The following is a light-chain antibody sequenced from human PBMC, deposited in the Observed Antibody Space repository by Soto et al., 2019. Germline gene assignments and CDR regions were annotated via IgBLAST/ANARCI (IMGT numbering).Light chain of an antibody. CDR2: GAS. CDR1: QSVSSSY. CDR3: QQLGT. J-gene: IGKJ1*01. V-gene: IGKV3-20*01. Sequence: EIVLTQSPGTLSLSPGERATLSCRASQSVSSSYLAWYQHKPGQAPRLLIYGASSRATGIPDRFSGSGSGTDFTLTISRLEPEDFAVYYCQQLGTFGQGTKVEIK.